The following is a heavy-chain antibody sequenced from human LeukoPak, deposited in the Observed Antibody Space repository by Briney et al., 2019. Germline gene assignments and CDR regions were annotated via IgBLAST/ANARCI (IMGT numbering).Heavy chain of an antibody. CDR3: AKDAPMYYYDSSGYADEGDY. V-gene: IGHV3-23*01. CDR2: ISGSGGST. Sequence: GGSLRLSCAASGFTFSSYAMSWVRQAPGKGLEGVSAISGSGGSTYYADSVKGRFTISRDNSKNTLYLQMNSLRAEDTAVYYCAKDAPMYYYDSSGYADEGDYWGQGTLVTVPS. CDR1: GFTFSSYA. J-gene: IGHJ4*02. D-gene: IGHD3-22*01.